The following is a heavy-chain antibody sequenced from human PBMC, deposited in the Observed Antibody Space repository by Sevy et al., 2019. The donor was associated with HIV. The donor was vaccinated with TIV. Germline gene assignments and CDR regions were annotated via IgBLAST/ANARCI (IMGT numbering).Heavy chain of an antibody. J-gene: IGHJ4*02. CDR2: IRTYNGET. Sequence: ASVKVSCKTSGYTFIKHPLSWVRQAPGQGLEWMGCIRTYNGETIYAQKFQGRATMTTDTSTSTAYMELRSLRSDDTAVYYCARDSDGSGRYYLDYFDSWGQGTLVTVSS. CDR3: ARDSDGSGRYYLDYFDS. CDR1: GYTFIKHP. D-gene: IGHD3-22*01. V-gene: IGHV1-18*01.